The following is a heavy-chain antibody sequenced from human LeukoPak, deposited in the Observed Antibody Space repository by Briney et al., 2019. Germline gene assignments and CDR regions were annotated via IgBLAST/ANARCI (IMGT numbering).Heavy chain of an antibody. Sequence: SATLTLTCAASGSSISSYYWSWIRLPPGKGLEWIGIISYSGSTNYNPSLKSRVTISVDKSKNTFSLQLSTVTAADTAVYYCATHDPPFSSGWYVGYWGQGTLVTVSS. CDR3: ATHDPPFSSGWYVGY. J-gene: IGHJ4*02. CDR1: GSSISSYY. D-gene: IGHD6-19*01. V-gene: IGHV4-59*08. CDR2: ISYSGST.